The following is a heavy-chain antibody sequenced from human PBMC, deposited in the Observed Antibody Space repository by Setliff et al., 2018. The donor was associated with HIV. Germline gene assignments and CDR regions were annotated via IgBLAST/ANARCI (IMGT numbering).Heavy chain of an antibody. D-gene: IGHD3-16*01. CDR3: VTSPLPGSSDYIWGSDYFDY. CDR1: GFTFSTYS. J-gene: IGHJ4*02. V-gene: IGHV3-21*01. CDR2: FSRSSSYI. Sequence: PGGSLRLSCAASGFTFSTYSMNWVRQAPGKGLGWVSSFSRSSSYINYAASVKIRSSSSYIFYAASVKGRFTISRDNSKNTLYLHLDSLTAEDTAVYYCVTSPLPGSSDYIWGSDYFDYWGQGALVTVSS.